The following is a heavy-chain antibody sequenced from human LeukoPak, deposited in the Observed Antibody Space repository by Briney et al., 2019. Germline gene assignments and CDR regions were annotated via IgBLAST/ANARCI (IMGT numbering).Heavy chain of an antibody. D-gene: IGHD3-3*01. CDR1: GFTFSSYE. J-gene: IGHJ6*03. CDR2: ISSSGSTI. Sequence: GGSLRLSCAASGFTFSSYEMNWVRQAPGKGLEWVSYISSSGSTIYYADSVKGRFTISRDNAKNSLYLQMNSLRAEDTAVYYCARDSSNDYNFWSGYYTNYMDVWGKGTTVTVSS. CDR3: ARDSSNDYNFWSGYYTNYMDV. V-gene: IGHV3-48*03.